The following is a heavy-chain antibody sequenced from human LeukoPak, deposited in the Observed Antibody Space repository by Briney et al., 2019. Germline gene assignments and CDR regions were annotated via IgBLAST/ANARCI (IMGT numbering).Heavy chain of an antibody. Sequence: GGSLRLSCAASGFTFSSYWMTWVRQAPGKGLEWVANIKQDGSEKYYVDSVKGRFTISRDNAKNSLSLQMNSLRAEDTAVYYCAELGITMIGGVWGKGTTVTISS. CDR2: IKQDGSEK. V-gene: IGHV3-7*01. D-gene: IGHD3-10*02. J-gene: IGHJ6*04. CDR3: AELGITMIGGV. CDR1: GFTFSSYW.